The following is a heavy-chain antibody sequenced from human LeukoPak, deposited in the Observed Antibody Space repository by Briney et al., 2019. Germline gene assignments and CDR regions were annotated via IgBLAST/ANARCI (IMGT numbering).Heavy chain of an antibody. Sequence: GGSLRLSCAASGFTFSDYYMSWIRQAPEKGLEWVSYISSSGSTIYYADSVKGRFTISRDNAKNSLYLQMNSLRAEDTAVYYCARAGGEEDKYYYYMDVWGKGTTVTVSS. CDR3: ARAGGEEDKYYYYMDV. V-gene: IGHV3-11*01. CDR1: GFTFSDYY. D-gene: IGHD3-10*01. CDR2: ISSSGSTI. J-gene: IGHJ6*03.